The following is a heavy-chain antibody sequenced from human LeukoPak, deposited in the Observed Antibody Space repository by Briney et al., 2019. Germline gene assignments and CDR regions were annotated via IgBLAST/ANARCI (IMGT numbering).Heavy chain of an antibody. J-gene: IGHJ4*02. D-gene: IGHD4-17*01. CDR1: GFTFNTYT. CDR2: ISYDGSNK. V-gene: IGHV3-30-3*01. CDR3: AREYGDYDYPIEY. Sequence: GSLRLSCAASGFTFNTYTMNWVRQAPGKGLEWVAVISYDGSNKYYADSVKGRFTISRDNSKNTLYLQMNSLRAEDTAVYYCAREYGDYDYPIEYWGQGTLVTVSS.